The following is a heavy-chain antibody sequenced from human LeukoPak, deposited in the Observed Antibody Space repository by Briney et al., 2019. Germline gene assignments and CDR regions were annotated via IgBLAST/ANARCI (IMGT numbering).Heavy chain of an antibody. CDR2: INPNSGGT. D-gene: IGHD1-26*01. CDR1: GYTFTGYY. V-gene: IGHV1-2*02. CDR3: ARVPGATIGGATFDY. Sequence: GASVKVSCKASGYTFTGYYMHWVRQAPGQGLEWMGWINPNSGGTNYAQKFQGRVTMTRDTSISTAYMELSRLRSDDTAVYYCARVPGATIGGATFDYWGQGTLVTVSS. J-gene: IGHJ4*02.